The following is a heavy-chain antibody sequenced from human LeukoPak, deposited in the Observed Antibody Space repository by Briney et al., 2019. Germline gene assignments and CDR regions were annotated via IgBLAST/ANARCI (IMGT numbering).Heavy chain of an antibody. D-gene: IGHD3-10*01. CDR2: ISGSGGST. CDR1: GFTFSSYA. Sequence: GGSLRLSCAASGFTFSSYAMSWVRQAPGKGLEWVSAISGSGGSTYYADSVKGRFTISRENSKNTVYLKMNSLRAEDTAVYYCAKDSSRITTYAFDIWGQGTMVTVSS. J-gene: IGHJ3*02. V-gene: IGHV3-23*01. CDR3: AKDSSRITTYAFDI.